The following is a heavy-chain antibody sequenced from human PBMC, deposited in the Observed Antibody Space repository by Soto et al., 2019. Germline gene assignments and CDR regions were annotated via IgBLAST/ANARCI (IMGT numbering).Heavy chain of an antibody. Sequence: PSETLSLTCPVSGGSIRSGGYYWSWIRKHPGKGLEWIGYIYYSGSTKYSPSLKSRVTMSVDTSKNHFSLKLISVTTADTAVYFCAREGNLGRWIQPLDSWGQGTLVTVSS. D-gene: IGHD2-2*03. CDR3: AREGNLGRWIQPLDS. CDR1: GGSIRSGGYY. V-gene: IGHV4-61*03. CDR2: IYYSGST. J-gene: IGHJ4*02.